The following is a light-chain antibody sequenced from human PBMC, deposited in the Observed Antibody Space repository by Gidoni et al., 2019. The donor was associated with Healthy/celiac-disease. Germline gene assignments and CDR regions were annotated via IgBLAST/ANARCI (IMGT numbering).Light chain of an antibody. CDR2: KAS. CDR1: QSISSW. V-gene: IGKV1-5*03. J-gene: IGKJ1*01. CDR3: QQYNSLWT. Sequence: DIQMTPSPSTLSASVGDRVTITCRASQSISSWLAWYQQKPGKAPKLLIYKASSLESGVPSRFSGSGSGTEFTLTISSLQPDDFATYYCQQYNSLWTFXQXTKVEIK.